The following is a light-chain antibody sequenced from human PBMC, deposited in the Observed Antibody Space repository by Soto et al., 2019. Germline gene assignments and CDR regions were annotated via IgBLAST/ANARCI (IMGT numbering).Light chain of an antibody. V-gene: IGKV3-15*01. CDR1: QSVSSN. CDR2: GAS. J-gene: IGKJ2*01. CDR3: QQYNNWPYT. Sequence: EIVMTQSPATLSVSPGERATLSCRASQSVSSNLAWYQQKPGQAPRLLIYGASTRATGIPARFSGSRSGTEFTLTISSLQSEHFAVYYCQQYNNWPYTFGQGTKLEIK.